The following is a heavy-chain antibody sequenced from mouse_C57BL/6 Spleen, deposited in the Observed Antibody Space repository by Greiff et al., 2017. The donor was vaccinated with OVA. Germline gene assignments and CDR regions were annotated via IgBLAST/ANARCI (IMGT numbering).Heavy chain of an antibody. D-gene: IGHD2-4*01. CDR2: IDPETGGT. CDR1: GYTFTDYE. CDR3: TRAYYEYDAFAY. Sequence: QVQLKESGAELVRPGASVTLSCKASGYTFTDYEMHWVKQTPVHGLEWIGAIDPETGGTAYNQKFKGKAILTADKSSSTAYMELRSLTSEDSAVYYCTRAYYEYDAFAYWGQGTLVTVSA. J-gene: IGHJ3*01. V-gene: IGHV1-15*01.